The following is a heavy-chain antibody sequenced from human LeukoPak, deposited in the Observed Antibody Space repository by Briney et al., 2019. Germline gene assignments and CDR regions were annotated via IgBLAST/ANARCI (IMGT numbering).Heavy chain of an antibody. J-gene: IGHJ6*02. CDR1: GGSFSGYY. Sequence: SSETLSLTCAVYGGSFSGYYWSWIRQPPGKGLEWIGEINHSGSTNYNPSLKSRVTISVDTSKNQFSLKLSSVTAADTAVYYCARDQLPHSGSYYYYGMDVWGQGTTVTVSS. V-gene: IGHV4-34*01. CDR2: INHSGST. D-gene: IGHD1-26*01. CDR3: ARDQLPHSGSYYYYGMDV.